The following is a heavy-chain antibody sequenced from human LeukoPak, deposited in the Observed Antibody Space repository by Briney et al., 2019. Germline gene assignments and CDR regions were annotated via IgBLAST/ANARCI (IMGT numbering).Heavy chain of an antibody. Sequence: ASVKVSCKVSGYTLTELSMHWVRQAPGKGLEWMGGFDPEDGETIYAQKFQGRVTMTEDTSTDTAYMELSSLRSEDTAVYYCATDRVGSSPGRDAFDIWGQGTMVTVSS. CDR1: GYTLTELS. V-gene: IGHV1-24*01. CDR3: ATDRVGSSPGRDAFDI. D-gene: IGHD6-6*01. CDR2: FDPEDGET. J-gene: IGHJ3*02.